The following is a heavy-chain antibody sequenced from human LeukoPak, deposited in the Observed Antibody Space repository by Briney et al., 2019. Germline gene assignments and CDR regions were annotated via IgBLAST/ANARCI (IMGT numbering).Heavy chain of an antibody. CDR2: IRYDGSNK. Sequence: GGSLRLSCAASGFTFSSYGMHWVRQAPGKGLEWVAFIRYDGSNKYYADSVKGRFTISRDNSKNTLYLQMNSLRAEDTAVYYCAKGTHYFGSGSFRRGHYFDSWGQGTLVTVSS. D-gene: IGHD3-10*01. CDR3: AKGTHYFGSGSFRRGHYFDS. CDR1: GFTFSSYG. J-gene: IGHJ4*02. V-gene: IGHV3-30*02.